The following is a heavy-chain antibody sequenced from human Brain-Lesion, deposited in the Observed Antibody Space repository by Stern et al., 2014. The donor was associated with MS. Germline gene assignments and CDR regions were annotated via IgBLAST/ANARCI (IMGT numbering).Heavy chain of an antibody. Sequence: VQLVESGPGLVKPSQTLSLACAVSGASVGGGDWYWSWIRQPPGKGLEWLGHIYYSGTTYYKPSLKSRLIISLDTSKNQFSLNLTSVTAADTAVYYCAGAIGKYELLESFDMWGQGTMGTVAS. CDR1: GASVGGGDWY. J-gene: IGHJ3*02. CDR3: AGAIGKYELLESFDM. V-gene: IGHV4-30-4*01. CDR2: IYYSGTT. D-gene: IGHD1-1*01.